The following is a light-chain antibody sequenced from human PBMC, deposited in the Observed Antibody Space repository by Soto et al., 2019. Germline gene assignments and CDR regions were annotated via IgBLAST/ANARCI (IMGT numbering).Light chain of an antibody. CDR2: DVS. CDR3: SSYTTSNTRQIV. CDR1: SSDVCGYNY. J-gene: IGLJ1*01. Sequence: QSVLTQPASVSGSPGQSITISCTGTSSDVCGYNYVSWYQQHPGKAPKFIIYDVSNRPSGVSNRFSGSKSGNTASLTISGLQAEEEADYYCSSYTTSNTRQIVFGTGTKVTVL. V-gene: IGLV2-14*01.